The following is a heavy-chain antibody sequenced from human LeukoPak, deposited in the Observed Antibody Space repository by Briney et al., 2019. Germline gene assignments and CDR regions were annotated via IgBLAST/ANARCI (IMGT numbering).Heavy chain of an antibody. V-gene: IGHV1-46*01. CDR3: AREERYCSSSRCFVGVGNDY. D-gene: IGHD2-2*01. CDR1: GYTFTSYY. Sequence: GASVKVSCKASGYTFTSYYMHWVRQAPGQGLEWMGIINPSGGSTNYAQKFQGRVTMTTDTSTSTAYMELTSLRSDDTAVYYCAREERYCSSSRCFVGVGNDYWGQGTLVSVSS. CDR2: INPSGGST. J-gene: IGHJ4*02.